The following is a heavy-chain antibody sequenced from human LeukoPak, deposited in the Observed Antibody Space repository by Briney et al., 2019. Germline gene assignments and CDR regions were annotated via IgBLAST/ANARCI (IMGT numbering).Heavy chain of an antibody. D-gene: IGHD3-10*01. CDR2: INHSGST. J-gene: IGHJ4*02. Sequence: PSETLSLTCAVYGGSFSGYYWSWIRQPPGKGLEWIGEINHSGSTNYNPSLKSRATISVDTSKNQFSLKLSSVTAADTAVYYCARVGPVDRITMPDYWGQGTLVTVSS. V-gene: IGHV4-34*01. CDR3: ARVGPVDRITMPDY. CDR1: GGSFSGYY.